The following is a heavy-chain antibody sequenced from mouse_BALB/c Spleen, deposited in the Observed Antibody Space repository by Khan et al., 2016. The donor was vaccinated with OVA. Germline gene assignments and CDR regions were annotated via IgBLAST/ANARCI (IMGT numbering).Heavy chain of an antibody. CDR2: IDPYYGGA. V-gene: IGHV1-39*01. CDR1: GYSFTGYN. CDR3: TRGCGNYVRYYFDD. J-gene: IGHJ2*01. Sequence: EVQLQQSGPELEKPGASVKISCKASGYSFTGYNMNWVKQSNGKSLEWIGNIDPYYGGATYNQKFKGKATLPVDTSSSTAYMQLKGLTSEDAAVYYCTRGCGNYVRYYFDDWGQGTTLTVSS. D-gene: IGHD2-1*01.